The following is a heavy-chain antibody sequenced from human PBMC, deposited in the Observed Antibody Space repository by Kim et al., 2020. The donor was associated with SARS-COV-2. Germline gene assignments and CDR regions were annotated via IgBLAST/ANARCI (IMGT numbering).Heavy chain of an antibody. CDR1: GYTFTSYD. CDR2: MNPNSGNT. D-gene: IGHD1-26*01. J-gene: IGHJ4*02. Sequence: ASVKVSCKASGYTFTSYDINWVRQATGQGLEWMGWMNPNSGNTGYAQKFQGRVTMTRNTSIGTAYMELSSLRSEDTAVYYCARGRYRLRPRPGPEYFDYWGQGTLVTVSS. CDR3: ARGRYRLRPRPGPEYFDY. V-gene: IGHV1-8*01.